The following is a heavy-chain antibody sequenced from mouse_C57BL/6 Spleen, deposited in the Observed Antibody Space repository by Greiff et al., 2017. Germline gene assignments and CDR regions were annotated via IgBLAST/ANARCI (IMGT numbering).Heavy chain of an antibody. CDR3: ARSYGSSYVSYWYFDV. CDR1: GYTFTSYW. V-gene: IGHV1-64*01. Sequence: VQLQQPGAELVKPGASVKLSCKASGYTFTSYWMHWVKQRPGQGLEWIGMIHPNSGSTNYNEKFKSKATLTVDKSSSTAYMQLSSLTSEDSAVYYCARSYGSSYVSYWYFDVWGTGTTVTVSS. D-gene: IGHD1-1*01. CDR2: IHPNSGST. J-gene: IGHJ1*03.